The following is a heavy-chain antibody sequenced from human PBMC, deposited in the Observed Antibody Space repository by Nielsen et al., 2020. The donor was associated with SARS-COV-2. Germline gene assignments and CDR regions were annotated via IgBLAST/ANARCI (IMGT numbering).Heavy chain of an antibody. Sequence: SETLSLTCAVYGGSFSGYYWSWIRQPPGKGLEWIGEINHSGSTNYNPSLKSRVTISVDTSKNQFSLKLSSVTAADTAVYYCARAEGGIAAAGTRGFDYWGQGTLVTVSS. CDR1: GGSFSGYY. CDR2: INHSGST. D-gene: IGHD6-13*01. V-gene: IGHV4-34*09. J-gene: IGHJ4*02. CDR3: ARAEGGIAAAGTRGFDY.